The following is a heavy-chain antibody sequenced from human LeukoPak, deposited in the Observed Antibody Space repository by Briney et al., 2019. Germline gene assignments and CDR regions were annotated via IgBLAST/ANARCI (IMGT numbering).Heavy chain of an antibody. CDR3: ARGGAARTTFDY. D-gene: IGHD1-26*01. Sequence: SETLSLTCTASGGSISSYYWSWIRQPPGKGLEWIGYIYYSGSTNYNPSLKSRVTISVDTSKNQFSLKLSSVTAADTAVYYCARGGAARTTFDYWGQGTLVTVSA. CDR1: GGSISSYY. V-gene: IGHV4-59*01. J-gene: IGHJ4*02. CDR2: IYYSGST.